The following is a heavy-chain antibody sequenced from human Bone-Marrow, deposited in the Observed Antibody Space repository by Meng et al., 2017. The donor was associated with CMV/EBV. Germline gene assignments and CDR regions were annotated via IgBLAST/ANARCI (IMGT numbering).Heavy chain of an antibody. J-gene: IGHJ4*02. CDR1: GGSISSYY. CDR3: AREEYSGSYLDY. V-gene: IGHV4-59*01. CDR2: IYYSGST. Sequence: CTVSGGSISSYYWSCIRQPPGKGLEWIGYIYYSGSTNYNPSLKSRVTISVDTSKNQFSLKLSSVTAADTAVYYCAREEYSGSYLDYWGQGTLVTVSS. D-gene: IGHD1-26*01.